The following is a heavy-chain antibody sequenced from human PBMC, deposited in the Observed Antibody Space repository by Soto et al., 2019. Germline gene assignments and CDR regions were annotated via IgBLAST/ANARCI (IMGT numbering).Heavy chain of an antibody. CDR2: ISGSGGST. V-gene: IGHV3-23*01. CDR3: AKPRGITMVRGVTSEGRYFDY. Sequence: GGSLRLSCAASGFTSSSYAMSWVRQAPGKGLEWASAISGSGGSTYYADSVKGRFTISRDNSKNTLYLQMNSLRAEDTAVYYCAKPRGITMVRGVTSEGRYFDYWGQGTQVTVSS. D-gene: IGHD3-10*01. J-gene: IGHJ4*02. CDR1: GFTSSSYA.